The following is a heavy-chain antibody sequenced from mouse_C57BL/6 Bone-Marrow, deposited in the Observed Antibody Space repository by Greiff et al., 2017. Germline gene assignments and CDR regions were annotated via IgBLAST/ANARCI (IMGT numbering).Heavy chain of an antibody. CDR3: ARHWVTTGDFDY. J-gene: IGHJ2*01. V-gene: IGHV5-2*01. D-gene: IGHD2-2*01. Sequence: EVQRVESGGGLVQPGESLKLSCESNEYEFPSHDMSWVRKTPEKRLELVAAINSDGGSTYYPDTMERRFIISRDNTKTTLYLQMRSLRSEDTALYYCARHWVTTGDFDYWGQGTTLTVSS. CDR1: EYEFPSHD. CDR2: INSDGGST.